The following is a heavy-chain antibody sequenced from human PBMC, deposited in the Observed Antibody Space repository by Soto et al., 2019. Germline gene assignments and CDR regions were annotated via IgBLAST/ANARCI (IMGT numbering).Heavy chain of an antibody. D-gene: IGHD3-22*01. CDR3: ARHKTTMLTVVSGFDP. CDR1: GDSITRSNFY. CDR2: IFYSGST. V-gene: IGHV4-39*02. J-gene: IGHJ5*02. Sequence: ETLSLTCTVSGDSITRSNFYWGWIRQPPGKGLEWLGSIFYSGSTFYNPALKSRVTFSVDTSKNHFSLKLSSVTAADTAVYYCARHKTTMLTVVSGFDPWGQGTRVTVS.